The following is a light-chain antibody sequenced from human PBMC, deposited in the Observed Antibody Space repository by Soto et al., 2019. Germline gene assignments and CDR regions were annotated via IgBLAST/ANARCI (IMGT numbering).Light chain of an antibody. CDR3: QQYKYYCT. CDR2: ATS. Sequence: DIQMTQSPSTLSASVGDRVTITCRASQTLNDWLAWYQHKPGQGPKPLIYATSKLETGVPPRFSGSGSGTAFTHSINGLQPDDSATYFCQQYKYYCTFGQGTNVEVK. J-gene: IGKJ1*01. V-gene: IGKV1-5*03. CDR1: QTLNDW.